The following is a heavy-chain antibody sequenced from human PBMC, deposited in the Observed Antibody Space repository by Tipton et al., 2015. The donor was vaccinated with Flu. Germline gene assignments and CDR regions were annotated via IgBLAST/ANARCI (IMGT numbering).Heavy chain of an antibody. D-gene: IGHD3-22*01. CDR2: IHHTGTT. V-gene: IGHV4-59*12. J-gene: IGHJ4*02. Sequence: TLSLTCTVSGVSITANYWSWVRQPPGRGLEWIGYIHHTGTTNHSPSLGGRVTMSIDTSQNQFSLTLASVTAADTAVYYCARVSPRRVTAIVVVMLPEGYFDYWGQGTPVIVSS. CDR1: GVSITANY. CDR3: ARVSPRRVTAIVVVMLPEGYFDY.